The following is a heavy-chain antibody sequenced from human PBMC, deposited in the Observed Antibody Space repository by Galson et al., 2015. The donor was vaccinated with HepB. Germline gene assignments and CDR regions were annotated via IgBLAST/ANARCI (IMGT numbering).Heavy chain of an antibody. Sequence: SVKVSCKASGGTFSSYAISWVRQAPGQGLEWMGGIIPIFGTANYAQKFQGRVTITADESTSTAYMELSSLRSEDTAVYYCARRSSQPLFRKNYYYYGMDVWGQVTTVTVSS. CDR3: ARRSSQPLFRKNYYYYGMDV. J-gene: IGHJ6*02. CDR2: IIPIFGTA. V-gene: IGHV1-69*13. D-gene: IGHD6-13*01. CDR1: GGTFSSYA.